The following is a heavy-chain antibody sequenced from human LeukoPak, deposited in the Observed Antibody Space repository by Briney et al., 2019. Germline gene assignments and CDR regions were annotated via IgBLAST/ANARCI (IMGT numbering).Heavy chain of an antibody. CDR2: IYRNSTT. CDR3: AKGGLVHRFDP. J-gene: IGHJ5*02. V-gene: IGHV3-53*01. CDR1: AFTVSNYY. Sequence: GGSLRLSCAASAFTVSNYYMSWVRQAPGKGLEWVSIIYRNSTTYYADSVKGRFTISRDNSKNTLYLQMNSLRADDTAVYYCAKGGLVHRFDPWGQGTLVTVSS.